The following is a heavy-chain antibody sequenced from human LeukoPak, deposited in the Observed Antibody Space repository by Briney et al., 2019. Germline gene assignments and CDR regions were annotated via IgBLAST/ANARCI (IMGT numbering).Heavy chain of an antibody. V-gene: IGHV3-30*03. J-gene: IGHJ4*02. CDR2: ISYDGSDK. Sequence: PGGSLRLSCAASRFTFSNYVMHWVRQAPGKGLEWVAVISYDGSDKYYADSVKGRFTISGDNSKNTLYLQMNSLRAEDTAVYYCARDPLPYYYDSSGYPPYFDYWGQGTLVTVSS. D-gene: IGHD3-22*01. CDR1: RFTFSNYV. CDR3: ARDPLPYYYDSSGYPPYFDY.